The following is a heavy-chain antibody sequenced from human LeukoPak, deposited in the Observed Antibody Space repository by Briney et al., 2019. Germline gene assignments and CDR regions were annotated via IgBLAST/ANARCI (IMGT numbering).Heavy chain of an antibody. CDR1: DYSISSGYY. V-gene: IGHV4-38-2*02. J-gene: IGHJ4*02. CDR2: IYHSGSA. D-gene: IGHD1-26*01. Sequence: SETLSLTCTVSDYSISSGYYWGWTRQTPGKGLEWIGSIYHSGSAYYNPSLKSRVTISVDTSKNQFSLNLRSVTAADTAVYYCARGITELLRPDYWGQGTLVTVSS. CDR3: ARGITELLRPDY.